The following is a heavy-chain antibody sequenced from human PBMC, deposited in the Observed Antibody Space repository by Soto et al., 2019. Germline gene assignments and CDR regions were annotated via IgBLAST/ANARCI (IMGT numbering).Heavy chain of an antibody. V-gene: IGHV1-69*13. Sequence: GASVKVSCKASGGTFSSYAISWVRQAPGQGLEWMGGIIPIFGTANYAQKFQGRVTITADESTSTAYMELSSLRSEDTAVYYCARFPQRNYYYYGMDVWGHGTTVTVSS. CDR2: IIPIFGTA. J-gene: IGHJ6*02. CDR1: GGTFSSYA. CDR3: ARFPQRNYYYYGMDV.